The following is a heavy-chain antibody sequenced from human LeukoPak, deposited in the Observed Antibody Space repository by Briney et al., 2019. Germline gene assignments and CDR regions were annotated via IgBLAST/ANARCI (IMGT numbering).Heavy chain of an antibody. D-gene: IGHD4-17*01. V-gene: IGHV3-23*01. CDR2: IIGSGGST. CDR3: AKDKPKSTVTMRFDY. J-gene: IGHJ4*02. CDR1: GFTFSSYA. Sequence: GGSLRLSCAASGFTFSSYAMSWVRQAPGKCLEWVSAIIGSGGSTYYADSVKGRFNISRDNSKNTLYLQMNSLRVEDTAVYYCAKDKPKSTVTMRFDYWGQGTMVTVSS.